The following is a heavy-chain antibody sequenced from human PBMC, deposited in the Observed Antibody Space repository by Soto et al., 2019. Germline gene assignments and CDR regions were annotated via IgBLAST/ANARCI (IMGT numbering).Heavy chain of an antibody. V-gene: IGHV4-30-4*01. J-gene: IGHJ6*02. D-gene: IGHD4-17*01. CDR2: IFYSGST. CDR3: ARDAGYGGNYYYGMDV. Sequence: SETLSLTCTVSGGSISSGDYYWSWIRQPPGKGLEWIGYIFYSGSTYYNPSLKSRVTISVDTSKNQFSLKLSSVTAADTAVYYCARDAGYGGNYYYGMDVWGQGTTVTVSS. CDR1: GGSISSGDYY.